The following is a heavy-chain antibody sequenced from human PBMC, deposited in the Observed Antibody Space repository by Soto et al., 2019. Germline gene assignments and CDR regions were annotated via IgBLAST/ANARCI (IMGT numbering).Heavy chain of an antibody. CDR1: GYTFTSYG. CDR2: VSAYNGNT. V-gene: IGHV1-18*01. Sequence: GASVKVSCKSSGYTFTSYGISWVRQAPGQGLEWMGCVSAYNGNTNYAQKLQGRVTMTTDKSTSTAYMELRSLRSDDTAVYYCARDFPALVPAAMAFDYWGQGTLVTLSS. CDR3: ARDFPALVPAAMAFDY. D-gene: IGHD2-2*01. J-gene: IGHJ4*02.